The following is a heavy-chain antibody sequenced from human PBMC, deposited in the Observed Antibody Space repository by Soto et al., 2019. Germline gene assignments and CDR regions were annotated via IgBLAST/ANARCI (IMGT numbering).Heavy chain of an antibody. D-gene: IGHD4-17*01. J-gene: IGHJ6*03. CDR1: SGSISSSNW. CDR2: IYHSGST. Sequence: QVQLQESGPGLVKPSGTLSLTCAVSSGSISSSNWWSWVRQPPGKGLEWIGEIYHSGSTSYNPSLKSRVTISVDKSKNQFSLKLSSVTAADTAVYYCARAQATVTPYYYYYYMDVWGKGTTVTVSS. CDR3: ARAQATVTPYYYYYYMDV. V-gene: IGHV4-4*02.